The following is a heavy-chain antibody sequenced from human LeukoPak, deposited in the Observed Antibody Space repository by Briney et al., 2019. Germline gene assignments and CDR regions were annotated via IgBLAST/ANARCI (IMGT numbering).Heavy chain of an antibody. CDR3: ARLRSDYAGDH. J-gene: IGHJ4*02. D-gene: IGHD6-25*01. V-gene: IGHV4-59*08. CDR1: GGSISSYY. CDR2: IYYSGST. Sequence: SETLSLTCTVSGGSISSYYGSWIRQPPGKGLEWVGYIYYSGSTNSNPSLKSRITISVDTSKNQFSLKLSSVTAADTAVYYCARLRSDYAGDHWGQGTLVTVSS.